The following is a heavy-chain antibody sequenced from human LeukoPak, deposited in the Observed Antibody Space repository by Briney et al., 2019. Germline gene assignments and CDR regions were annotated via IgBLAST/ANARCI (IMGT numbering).Heavy chain of an antibody. V-gene: IGHV1-69*05. CDR1: GGTFSSYA. D-gene: IGHD3-22*01. J-gene: IGHJ4*02. CDR2: IIPIFGTA. CDR3: ARARLGDSSGYPRPTFMYFDY. Sequence: GASVKVSCKASGGTFSSYAISWVRQAPGQGLEWMGGIIPIFGTANYAQKFQGRVTITTDESTSTAYMELSSLRSEDTAVYYCARARLGDSSGYPRPTFMYFDYWGQGTLVTVSS.